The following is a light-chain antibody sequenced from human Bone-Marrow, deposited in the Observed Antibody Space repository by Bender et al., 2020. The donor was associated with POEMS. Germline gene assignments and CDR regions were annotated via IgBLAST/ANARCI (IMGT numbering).Light chain of an antibody. Sequence: YVLTQPPSVSVSPGQTARITCSGDALPRQFTYWFQQRPGQAPVLVIYKDVERPSGIPERFAASSSGTTVTLTISGVKAEDEADYYCQSAASSSSPWVFGGGTKLTVL. J-gene: IGLJ3*02. CDR1: ALPRQF. V-gene: IGLV3-25*03. CDR2: KDV. CDR3: QSAASSSSPWV.